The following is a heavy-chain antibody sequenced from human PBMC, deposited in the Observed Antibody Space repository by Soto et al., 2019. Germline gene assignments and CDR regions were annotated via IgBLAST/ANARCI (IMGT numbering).Heavy chain of an antibody. J-gene: IGHJ3*02. Sequence: QLVESGGGLVQPGGSLRLSCAASGFTFDNYWMTWVRQAPGKGLEWVANIKRDGSGGSYLDSVRGRFTVSRDNARNSLYRQMNSLRAEDKALYYCARDVSPGSSGWYFDAFDIWGQGTLVTVSS. V-gene: IGHV3-7*01. CDR2: IKRDGSGG. D-gene: IGHD6-13*01. CDR3: ARDVSPGSSGWYFDAFDI. CDR1: GFTFDNYW.